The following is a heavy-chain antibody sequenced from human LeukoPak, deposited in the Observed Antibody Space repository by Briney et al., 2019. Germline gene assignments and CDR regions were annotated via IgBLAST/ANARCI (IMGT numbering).Heavy chain of an antibody. CDR3: ARDLEIGSSSCYFDY. J-gene: IGHJ4*02. D-gene: IGHD3-3*01. CDR1: GFTFSTYG. Sequence: GGSLRLSCAASGFTFSTYGMHWVRQAPGKGLEWVAVIWYDGSNKYYADSVRGRFTISRDNFKNTLYLQMNSLRAEDTAVYYCARDLEIGSSSCYFDYWGQETLVTVSS. V-gene: IGHV3-33*01. CDR2: IWYDGSNK.